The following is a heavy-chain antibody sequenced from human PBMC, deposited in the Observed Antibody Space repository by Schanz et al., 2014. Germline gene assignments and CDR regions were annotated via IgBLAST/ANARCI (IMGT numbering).Heavy chain of an antibody. CDR3: AREQIMAAAGLVDY. Sequence: EGQLAESGGGLVQPGGSLRLSCAASGFTFSSYSMNWVRQAPGKGLEWVSSISSSSSYIYYADSVKGRFTISRDNAKNSLYLQMNSLRAEDTAVYYCAREQIMAAAGLVDYWGHGTLVTVSS. CDR1: GFTFSSYS. D-gene: IGHD6-13*01. V-gene: IGHV3-21*04. J-gene: IGHJ4*01. CDR2: ISSSSSYI.